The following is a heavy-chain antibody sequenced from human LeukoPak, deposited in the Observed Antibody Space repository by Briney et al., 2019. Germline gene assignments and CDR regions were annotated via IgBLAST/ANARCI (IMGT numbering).Heavy chain of an antibody. D-gene: IGHD6-13*01. Sequence: GGSLRLSCAASGFTFSSYAMTWVRQAPGKGLEWVSAISGSGSSTYYADSVKGRFTISRDNSKNTLFLQVNSLRAEDTAVYYCAKGPIAAATYYYYYYMDVWGKGTTVTVPS. CDR3: AKGPIAAATYYYYYYMDV. CDR1: GFTFSSYA. V-gene: IGHV3-23*01. J-gene: IGHJ6*03. CDR2: ISGSGSST.